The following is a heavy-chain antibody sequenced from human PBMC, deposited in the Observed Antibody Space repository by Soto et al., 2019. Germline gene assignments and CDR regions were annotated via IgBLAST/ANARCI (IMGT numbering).Heavy chain of an antibody. CDR2: IWYDGSDK. D-gene: IGHD3-10*02. Sequence: QVQLVESGGGVVQPGRSLRLSCAASGFIFSTYGMHWVRQAPGKGLEWVAVIWYDGSDKYYADTVKGRFTISRDNSKNTLYLQMNSLRAEDTAVYYCARASVPFDYWGQGTLVTVSS. CDR3: ARASVPFDY. V-gene: IGHV3-33*01. CDR1: GFIFSTYG. J-gene: IGHJ4*02.